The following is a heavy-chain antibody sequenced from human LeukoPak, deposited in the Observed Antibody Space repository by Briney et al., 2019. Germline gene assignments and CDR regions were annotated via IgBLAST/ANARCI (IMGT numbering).Heavy chain of an antibody. V-gene: IGHV3-30-3*01. D-gene: IGHD5-18*01. CDR1: GFTFSSYA. Sequence: GRSLRLPCAASGFTFSSYAMHWVRQAPGKGLEWVAVISYDGSNKYYADSVKGRFTISRDNSKNTLYLQMNSLRAEDTAVYYCASPGYSYGTGSDYWGQGTLVTVSS. CDR2: ISYDGSNK. J-gene: IGHJ4*02. CDR3: ASPGYSYGTGSDY.